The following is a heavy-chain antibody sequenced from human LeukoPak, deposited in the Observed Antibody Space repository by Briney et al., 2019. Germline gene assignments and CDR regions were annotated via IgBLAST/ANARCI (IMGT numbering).Heavy chain of an antibody. CDR3: VRDFQSAFDM. J-gene: IGHJ3*02. CDR2: IKQDASDI. CDR1: GFTVSNNY. V-gene: IGHV3-7*04. Sequence: PGGSLRLSCAASGFTVSNNYLSWVRQAPGKGLEWVANIKQDASDIYYVGSVRGRFTISRDNAKNSLYLQMNSLRPEDTAVYYCVRDFQSAFDMWGQGTMVTVSS.